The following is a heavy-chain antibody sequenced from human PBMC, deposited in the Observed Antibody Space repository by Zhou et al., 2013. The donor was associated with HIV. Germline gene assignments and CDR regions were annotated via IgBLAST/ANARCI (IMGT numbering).Heavy chain of an antibody. J-gene: IGHJ6*01. V-gene: IGHV1-69*05. CDR3: ARDRRDGVEIIGRGLYMDV. Sequence: QVRLVQSGAEVKKPGSSVKVSCKASGGTFSSYAISWVRQAPGQGLEWMGGIIGRFNTPHYAQKFQGRVTITTDESTSTVHMELSSLRSDDTAVYYCARDRRDGVEIIGRGLYMDVWGKGTTVTVSS. CDR1: GGTFSSYA. CDR2: IIGRFNTP. D-gene: IGHD3-3*01.